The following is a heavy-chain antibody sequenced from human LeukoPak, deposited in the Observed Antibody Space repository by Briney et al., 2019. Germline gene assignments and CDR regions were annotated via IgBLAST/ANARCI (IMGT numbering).Heavy chain of an antibody. CDR1: GFPFSIHG. D-gene: IGHD3-22*01. V-gene: IGHV3-23*01. J-gene: IGHJ4*02. Sequence: GGSLRLSCAGPGFPFSIHGMNWVRQAPGKGLEWVSGISPGGGPTYYADSVKGRFTISRDDSKNTLYLQMNNLRAEDTAVYYCARSSDSSGYYSYYFDYWGQGTLVTVSS. CDR3: ARSSDSSGYYSYYFDY. CDR2: ISPGGGPT.